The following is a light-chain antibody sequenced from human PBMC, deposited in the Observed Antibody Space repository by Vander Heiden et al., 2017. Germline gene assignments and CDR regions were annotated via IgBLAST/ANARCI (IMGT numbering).Light chain of an antibody. CDR1: SSDVGGYNY. J-gene: IGLJ1*01. CDR3: CSYAGSYTLYV. V-gene: IGLV2-11*01. Sequence: QSALTQPRSVSGSPGQSVTISCTGTSSDVGGYNYVSWYQQHSGKAPKLMIYDVSKRPSGVPDRFSGSKSGNTASLTISGLQAEGEADYYCCSYAGSYTLYVFGTGTKVTVL. CDR2: DVS.